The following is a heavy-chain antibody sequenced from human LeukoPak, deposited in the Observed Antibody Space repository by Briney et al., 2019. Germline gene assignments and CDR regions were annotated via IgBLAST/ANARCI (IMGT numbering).Heavy chain of an antibody. CDR1: GGSISSYY. CDR2: INHSGST. V-gene: IGHV4-34*01. Sequence: SETLSLTCTVSGGSISSYYWSWIRQPPGKGLEWIGEINHSGSTNYNPSLKSRVTISVDTSKNQFSLKLSSVTAADTAVYYCARGKRAQWLAYYYYYYMDVWGKGTTVTVSS. D-gene: IGHD6-19*01. CDR3: ARGKRAQWLAYYYYYYMDV. J-gene: IGHJ6*03.